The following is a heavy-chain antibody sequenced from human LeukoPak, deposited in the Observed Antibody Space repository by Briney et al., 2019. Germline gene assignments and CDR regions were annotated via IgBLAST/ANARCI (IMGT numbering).Heavy chain of an antibody. CDR2: INAGNGNT. Sequence: ASVKVSCKTSGYTFTNYDINWVRQATGQRLEWMGWINAGNGNTKYSQKFQGRVTITRDTSASTAYMELSSLRSEDTAVYYCARGDYYDSSVPYWGQGTLVTVSS. V-gene: IGHV1-3*01. D-gene: IGHD3-22*01. J-gene: IGHJ4*02. CDR1: GYTFTNYD. CDR3: ARGDYYDSSVPY.